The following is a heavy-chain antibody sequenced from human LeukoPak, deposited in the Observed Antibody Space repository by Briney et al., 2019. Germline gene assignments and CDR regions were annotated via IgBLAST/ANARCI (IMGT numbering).Heavy chain of an antibody. Sequence: SGGSLRLSCAASGFIFSSYSMNWVRQAPGKGLEWVSSIISGSSYKYYADSVKGRFTISRDNAKNSLYLQMNSLRVEDTAIYYCARAGSYYDSSGYYFYFDYWGQGTLVTVSS. CDR3: ARAGSYYDSSGYYFYFDY. J-gene: IGHJ4*02. CDR2: IISGSSYK. V-gene: IGHV3-21*01. D-gene: IGHD3-22*01. CDR1: GFIFSSYS.